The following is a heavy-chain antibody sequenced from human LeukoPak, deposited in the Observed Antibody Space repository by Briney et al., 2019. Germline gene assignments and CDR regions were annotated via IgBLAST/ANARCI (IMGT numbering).Heavy chain of an antibody. CDR1: GGSFSGYY. Sequence: SETLSLTCAVYGGSFSGYYWSWIRQPPGKGLEWIGEINHSGSTNYNPSLKSRVTISVDTSKNQFSLKLSSVTAADTAVYYCARGVGYFDWLIQPQKRYYYYYCMDVWGKGTTVTISS. CDR3: ARGVGYFDWLIQPQKRYYYYYCMDV. D-gene: IGHD3-9*01. J-gene: IGHJ6*03. V-gene: IGHV4-34*01. CDR2: INHSGST.